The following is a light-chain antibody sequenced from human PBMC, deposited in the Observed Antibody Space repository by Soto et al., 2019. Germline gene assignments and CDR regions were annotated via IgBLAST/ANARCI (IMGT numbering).Light chain of an antibody. J-gene: IGLJ2*01. CDR1: TSDFSSYNY. V-gene: IGLV2-14*01. CDR2: EVS. CDR3: CSYTSDNTWV. Sequence: QSALTQPASVSGSPGQSITISCTGSTSDFSSYNYVSWYQHLPGKAPTLMIYEVSSRPSTVSNRFSGSKSGSTASLTISGLQAEDEADYYCCSYTSDNTWVFGGGTKLNVL.